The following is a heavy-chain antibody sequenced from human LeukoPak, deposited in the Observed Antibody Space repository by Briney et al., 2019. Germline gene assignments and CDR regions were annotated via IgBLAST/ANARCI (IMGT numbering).Heavy chain of an antibody. Sequence: SGTLSLTCAVSGVSISTSEWWIWVRQPPGQGLEWIGEIHRDGRTRYNPSLTSRVTMSMDYSKNQFSLKLSSVTAADTAVYYCARGRVVATTPLVVVAPRGMDVWGQGTTVTVSS. CDR3: ARGRVVATTPLVVVAPRGMDV. J-gene: IGHJ6*02. D-gene: IGHD2-15*01. V-gene: IGHV4-4*02. CDR2: IHRDGRT. CDR1: GVSISTSEW.